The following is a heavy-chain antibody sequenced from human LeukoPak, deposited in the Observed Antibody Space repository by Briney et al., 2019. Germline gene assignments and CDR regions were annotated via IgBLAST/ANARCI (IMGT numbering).Heavy chain of an antibody. CDR1: GYTFTSYG. CDR3: ARASSSWFAAYYYYMDV. Sequence: GASVKVSCKASGYTFTSYGISWLRQAPGQGLEWMGWISAYNGNTNYAQKLQGRVTMTTDTSTSTAYMELRSLRSDNTAVYYCARASSSWFAAYYYYMDVWGKGTTVTVSS. CDR2: ISAYNGNT. V-gene: IGHV1-18*01. J-gene: IGHJ6*03. D-gene: IGHD6-13*01.